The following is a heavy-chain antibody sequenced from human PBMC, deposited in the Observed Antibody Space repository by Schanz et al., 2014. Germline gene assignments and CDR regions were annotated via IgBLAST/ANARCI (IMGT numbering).Heavy chain of an antibody. CDR2: ISYSGST. CDR3: ARRIAARSGVGYDYHYGLDL. J-gene: IGHJ6*02. CDR1: GSINSYY. D-gene: IGHD6-6*01. Sequence: QVQLQESGPGLVKPSETLSLNCRISGSINSYYWSWIRQPPGKGLEWIGYISYSGSTNYNPSLRSRVTISLDRSRNQFSLNLRTVTAADTAIYYCARRIAARSGVGYDYHYGLDLWGQGTTVTVSS. V-gene: IGHV4-59*01.